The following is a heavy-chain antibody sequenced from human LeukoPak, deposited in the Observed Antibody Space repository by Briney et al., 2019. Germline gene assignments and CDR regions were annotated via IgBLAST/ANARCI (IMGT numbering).Heavy chain of an antibody. CDR1: GFTFSSYG. Sequence: GGSLGLSCAASGFTFSSYGMNWVRQAPGKGLEWVAVISYDGSNKYYADSVKGRFTISRDNAQNSLYLQMNSLRAEDTAVYYCARAVAGTPIDYWGQGTLVTVSS. CDR3: ARAVAGTPIDY. J-gene: IGHJ4*02. D-gene: IGHD6-19*01. V-gene: IGHV3-30*03. CDR2: ISYDGSNK.